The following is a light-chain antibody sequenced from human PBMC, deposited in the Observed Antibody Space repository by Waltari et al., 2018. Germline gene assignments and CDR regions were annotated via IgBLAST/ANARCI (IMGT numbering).Light chain of an antibody. V-gene: IGKV1-5*03. J-gene: IGKJ1*01. CDR1: QSISTW. CDR2: KAS. CDR3: QQYNSYWA. Sequence: DIQMTQSPSTLSASVGDRVTITCRASQSISTWLAWYQQKPGKAPKVLIYKASSLESGVPSRFSGSGSGTEFPLTISSLQPDDFATYYCQQYNSYWAFAQGTKVEIK.